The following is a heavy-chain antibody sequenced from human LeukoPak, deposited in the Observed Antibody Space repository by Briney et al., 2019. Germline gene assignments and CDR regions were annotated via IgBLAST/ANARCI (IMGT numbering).Heavy chain of an antibody. D-gene: IGHD3-22*01. CDR1: GGSISSYY. CDR2: IYYSGST. V-gene: IGHV4-59*01. J-gene: IGHJ3*02. CDR3: ARVSDSSGYDAFDI. Sequence: SETLSLTCTVSGGSISSYYWSWIRQPPGKGLEWIGYIYYSGSTNYNPSLKSRVTISVDTSKNQFSLKLSSVTAADTAVYYCARVSDSSGYDAFDIWGQGTMVTVSS.